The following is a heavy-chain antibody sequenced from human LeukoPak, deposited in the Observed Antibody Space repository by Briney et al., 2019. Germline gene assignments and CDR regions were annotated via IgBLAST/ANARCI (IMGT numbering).Heavy chain of an antibody. CDR2: IWYDGSNK. V-gene: IGHV3-33*01. Sequence: GGSLRLSCAASGFTFSSYGMHWVRQAPGKGLEWVAVIWYDGSNKYYADSVKGRFTISRDNSKNTLYLQMNSLRADDTAVYYCARDSYYYDSSGYSALRLLYYYGMDVRGQGTTVTVSS. CDR3: ARDSYYYDSSGYSALRLLYYYGMDV. CDR1: GFTFSSYG. D-gene: IGHD3-22*01. J-gene: IGHJ6*02.